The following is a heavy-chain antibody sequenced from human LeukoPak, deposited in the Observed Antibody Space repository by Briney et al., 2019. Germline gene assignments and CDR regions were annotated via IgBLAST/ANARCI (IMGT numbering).Heavy chain of an antibody. V-gene: IGHV1-2*02. CDR2: INPNSGGT. J-gene: IGHJ4*02. CDR1: GYTFTGYY. D-gene: IGHD2-15*01. CDR3: ARELPGYCSGGSCYYFDY. Sequence: GASVKVSCKASGYTFTGYYMHWVRPAPGQGLAWMGWINPNSGGTNYAQKFQGRVTMTRDTSISTAYMELSRLRSDDTAVYYCARELPGYCSGGSCYYFDYWGQGTLVTVSS.